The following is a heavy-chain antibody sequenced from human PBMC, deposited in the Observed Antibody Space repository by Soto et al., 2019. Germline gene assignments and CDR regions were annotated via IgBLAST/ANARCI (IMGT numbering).Heavy chain of an antibody. J-gene: IGHJ6*02. Sequence: QVQLVQSGAEVKKPGASVKVSCKASGYTFTSYGISWVRQAPGQGLEWMGWISAYNGNTNYAQKLQGRITMTTDTSTSTAYMELRSLSSDDTAVYFCVRDIVLRVYATTGGGNYYNGMDVWGQGTTVTVSS. CDR3: VRDIVLRVYATTGGGNYYNGMDV. CDR1: GYTFTSYG. CDR2: ISAYNGNT. V-gene: IGHV1-18*01. D-gene: IGHD2-8*01.